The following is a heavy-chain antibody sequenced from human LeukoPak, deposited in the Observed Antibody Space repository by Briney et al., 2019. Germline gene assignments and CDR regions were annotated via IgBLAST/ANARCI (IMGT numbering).Heavy chain of an antibody. CDR1: GFTVSSNF. CDR2: IYSGGGT. Sequence: GGSLRLSCAASGFTVSSNFMSWVRQAPGKGLEWVSLIYSGGGTYYADSVRGRFTISRDNSKNTLYLQMNSLRAEDTAVYYCARDKIGKPYFDYWGQGTLVTVSS. V-gene: IGHV3-53*01. CDR3: ARDKIGKPYFDY. J-gene: IGHJ4*02. D-gene: IGHD4-23*01.